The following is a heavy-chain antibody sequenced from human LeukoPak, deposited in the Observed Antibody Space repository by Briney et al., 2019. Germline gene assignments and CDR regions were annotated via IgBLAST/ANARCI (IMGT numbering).Heavy chain of an antibody. J-gene: IGHJ4*02. V-gene: IGHV4-30-4*01. CDR1: GDSISSGDYY. CDR3: ARDPGDRFDY. CDR2: IYYSGST. D-gene: IGHD4-17*01. Sequence: SETLSLTCNVSGDSISSGDYYWSWIRQPPGKGLEWIGYIYYSGSTYYNPSLKSRVTISVDTSKNQFSLKLSSVTAADTAVYYCARDPGDRFDYWGQGTLVTVSS.